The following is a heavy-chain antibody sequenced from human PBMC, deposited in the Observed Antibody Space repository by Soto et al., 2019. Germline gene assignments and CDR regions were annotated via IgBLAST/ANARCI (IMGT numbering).Heavy chain of an antibody. J-gene: IGHJ5*02. Sequence: EVQLVESGGGLVKPGGSLRLSCAASGFIFNTFGMNWVRQAPGKGLEWVSTITRSGDIYYPDSVRGRFTISRDNAKNTLYLQMNSLRAEDTAVYFCARDGDYGSGSYHWFDPWGQGTLVTVSS. V-gene: IGHV3-21*06. CDR2: ITRSGDI. CDR3: ARDGDYGSGSYHWFDP. D-gene: IGHD3-10*01. CDR1: GFIFNTFG.